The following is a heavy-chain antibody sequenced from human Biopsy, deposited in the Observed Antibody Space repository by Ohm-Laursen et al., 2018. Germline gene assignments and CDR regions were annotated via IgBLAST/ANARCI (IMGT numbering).Heavy chain of an antibody. CDR3: ARALDYYDPYYYYATDV. D-gene: IGHD3-16*01. Sequence: GTLSLTCAVYGGSFSGYYWTWIRQPPGKGLEWIGEINHRGSASYNPSLKSRITVLVDTSKNQFSLKLRSVSAADTAVYFCARALDYYDPYYYYATDVWGQGTSVTVSS. V-gene: IGHV4-34*01. CDR1: GGSFSGYY. J-gene: IGHJ6*02. CDR2: INHRGSA.